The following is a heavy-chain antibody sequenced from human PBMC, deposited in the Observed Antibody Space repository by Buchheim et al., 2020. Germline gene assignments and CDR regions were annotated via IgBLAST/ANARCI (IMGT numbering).Heavy chain of an antibody. D-gene: IGHD2-21*02. V-gene: IGHV3-48*03. CDR1: GFTFSSYE. CDR2: ISSSGSTI. Sequence: EVQLVESGGGLVQPGGSLRLSCAASGFTFSSYEVNWVRQAPGKGLEWVSYISSSGSTIYYADSVKGRFTISRDNAKNSLYLQMNSLRAEDTAVYYCAREAYCGGDCYSSPFDYWGQGTL. CDR3: AREAYCGGDCYSSPFDY. J-gene: IGHJ4*02.